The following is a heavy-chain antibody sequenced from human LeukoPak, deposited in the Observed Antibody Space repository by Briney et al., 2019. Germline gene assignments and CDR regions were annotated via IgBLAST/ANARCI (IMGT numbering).Heavy chain of an antibody. D-gene: IGHD3-10*01. CDR2: ISGSGSNT. CDR3: AKGRGSGSYWSDDP. Sequence: GGSLRLSCAASGFTFDDYAMHWVRQDPGKGLEWVSGISGSGSNTDYADSVKGRFTISRDNSKNTLYLQMNSLRVEDTAVYYCAKGRGSGSYWSDDPWGQGTLVTVSS. CDR1: GFTFDDYA. V-gene: IGHV3-23*01. J-gene: IGHJ5*02.